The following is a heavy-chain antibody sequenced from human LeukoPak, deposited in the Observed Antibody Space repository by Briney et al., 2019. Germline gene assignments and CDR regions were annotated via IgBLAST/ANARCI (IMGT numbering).Heavy chain of an antibody. Sequence: SVKVSCKASGGTFSSYAISWVRQAPGQGLEWMGGIIPIFGTANYAQKFQGRVTITTDESTSTAYMELSSLRSEDTAVYYCAGDTPPGGDYYFEYWGQGTLVTVSS. CDR1: GGTFSSYA. D-gene: IGHD3-16*01. CDR2: IIPIFGTA. J-gene: IGHJ4*02. V-gene: IGHV1-69*05. CDR3: AGDTPPGGDYYFEY.